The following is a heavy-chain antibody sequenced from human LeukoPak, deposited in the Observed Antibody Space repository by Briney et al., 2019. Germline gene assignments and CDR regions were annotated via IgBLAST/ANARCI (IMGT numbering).Heavy chain of an antibody. D-gene: IGHD3-9*01. Sequence: ASVEVSCKASGYTFTSYGISWVRQAPGQGLEWMGWISAYNGNTNYAQKFQGRVTMTRNTSISTAYMELSSLRSEDTAVYYCARADILTGYYVDYWGQGTLVTVSS. V-gene: IGHV1-18*01. CDR2: ISAYNGNT. CDR1: GYTFTSYG. CDR3: ARADILTGYYVDY. J-gene: IGHJ4*02.